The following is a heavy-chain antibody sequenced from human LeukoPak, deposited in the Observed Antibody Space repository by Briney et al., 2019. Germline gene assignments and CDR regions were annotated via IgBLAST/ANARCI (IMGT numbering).Heavy chain of an antibody. D-gene: IGHD6-13*01. Sequence: GASVKVSCKASGYTFTNYGISWVRQAPGQGVEWMGWISAYNGNTNYAQKLQGRVTMTTDTSTSTAYMELRSLRSDDTAVYYCARDSSSWYSFDPWGQGTLVTVSS. CDR3: ARDSSSWYSFDP. CDR2: ISAYNGNT. CDR1: GYTFTNYG. V-gene: IGHV1-18*01. J-gene: IGHJ5*02.